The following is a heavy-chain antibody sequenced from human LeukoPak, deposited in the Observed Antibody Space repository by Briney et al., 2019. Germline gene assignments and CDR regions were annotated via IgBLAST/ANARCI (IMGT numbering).Heavy chain of an antibody. V-gene: IGHV3-30*03. CDR2: MSHDGGIE. D-gene: IGHD5-12*01. CDR3: ARAKIIYSITHMDV. CDR1: GFTLSMYG. Sequence: GRSLRLSCVASGFTLSMYGIHWVRQAPGKGLEWVAVMSHDGGIEKYAGSVKGRFTISRDNSRETLFLQMNSLRSDDTAVYYCARAKIIYSITHMDVWGQGTTVTVSS. J-gene: IGHJ6*02.